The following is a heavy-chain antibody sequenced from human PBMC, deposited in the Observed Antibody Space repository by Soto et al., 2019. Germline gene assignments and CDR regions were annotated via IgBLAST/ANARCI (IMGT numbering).Heavy chain of an antibody. D-gene: IGHD2-15*01. V-gene: IGHV1-69*02. CDR1: GGTFNSYT. Sequence: QVQLVQSGAEVKKPGSSVKVSCKASGGTFNSYTISWVRQAPGQGLEWMGRIIPILGIANYAQKFQGRVTITADKSTSTAYMELSSLRSEDTAVYYCARALAYCSGGSCLDIDYWGQGTLVTLSS. CDR2: IIPILGIA. CDR3: ARALAYCSGGSCLDIDY. J-gene: IGHJ4*02.